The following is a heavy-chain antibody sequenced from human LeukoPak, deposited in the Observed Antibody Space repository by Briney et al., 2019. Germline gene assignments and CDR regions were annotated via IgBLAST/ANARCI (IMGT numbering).Heavy chain of an antibody. CDR3: ARGKGPLGYYYGMDV. J-gene: IGHJ6*02. Sequence: GASVKVSCKASGGTFSRFGISWVRQAPGQGLEWMGGIIPMFGTANYAQKLETRVTVTADESTSTAFMELSSLRSEDTAVYYCARGKGPLGYYYGMDVWGQGTTVTVSS. CDR1: GGTFSRFG. CDR2: IIPMFGTA. D-gene: IGHD7-27*01. V-gene: IGHV1-69*13.